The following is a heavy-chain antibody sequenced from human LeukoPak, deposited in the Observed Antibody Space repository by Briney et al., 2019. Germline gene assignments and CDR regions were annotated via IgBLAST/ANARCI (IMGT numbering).Heavy chain of an antibody. CDR3: ARGPYSYDSSGAFDI. V-gene: IGHV4-59*01. Sequence: SETLSLTCTVSGGSISNKYWSWIRQPPGKVLEWIGYIYYSGSTNYNPSLKSRVTILVDTSKNQFSLKLSSVTTADTAVYFCARGPYSYDSSGAFDIWGQGTMVTVSS. CDR2: IYYSGST. CDR1: GGSISNKY. D-gene: IGHD3-22*01. J-gene: IGHJ3*02.